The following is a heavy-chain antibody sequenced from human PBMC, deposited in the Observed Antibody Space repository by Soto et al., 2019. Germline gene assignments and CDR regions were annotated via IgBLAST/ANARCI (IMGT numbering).Heavy chain of an antibody. D-gene: IGHD2-2*01. CDR3: AKPSESSSTFYYYGLDV. J-gene: IGHJ6*02. CDR2: LSGNGATT. Sequence: VQLLESGGGLVQPGGSLRLSCAASGFAFSSYAMTWVRQAPGKGLEWVSALSGNGATTYYADSVKGRFTISRDNSKNTLSLEMNSLRADDTAVYYCAKPSESSSTFYYYGLDVWVQGTTVTVSS. CDR1: GFAFSSYA. V-gene: IGHV3-23*01.